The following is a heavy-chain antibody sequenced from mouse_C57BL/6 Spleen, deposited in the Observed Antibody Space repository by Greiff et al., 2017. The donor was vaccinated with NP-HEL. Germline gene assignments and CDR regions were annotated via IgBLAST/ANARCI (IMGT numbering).Heavy chain of an antibody. Sequence: QVQLKESGAELVRPGTSVKMSCKASGYTFTNYWIGWAKQRPGHGLEWIGDIYPGGGYTNYNEKFKGKATLTADKSSSTAYMQFSSLTSEDSAIYYCARGSGYDYWGQGTTLTVSS. D-gene: IGHD3-2*02. CDR3: ARGSGYDY. V-gene: IGHV1-63*01. J-gene: IGHJ2*01. CDR2: IYPGGGYT. CDR1: GYTFTNYW.